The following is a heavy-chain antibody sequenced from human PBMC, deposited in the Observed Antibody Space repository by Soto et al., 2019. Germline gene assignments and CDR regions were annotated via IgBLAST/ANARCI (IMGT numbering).Heavy chain of an antibody. V-gene: IGHV3-33*01. J-gene: IGHJ4*02. D-gene: IGHD3-10*02. CDR1: GFTVCNYA. CDR3: ARDFFRVPNCFDL. Sequence: PTLSGVASGFTVCNYAMHWVRQAPGKGLEWVAGIDYNEINQYYIDPVKGRFTISRDQSKNTLYPQINSLRAEETAVYYCARDFFRVPNCFDLWGQGVLVTVSS. CDR2: IDYNEINQ.